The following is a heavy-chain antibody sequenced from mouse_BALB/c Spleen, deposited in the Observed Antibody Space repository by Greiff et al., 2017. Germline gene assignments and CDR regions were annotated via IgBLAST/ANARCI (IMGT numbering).Heavy chain of an antibody. D-gene: IGHD2-4*01. CDR3: TGLMITTVFAY. J-gene: IGHJ3*01. V-gene: IGHV1-5*01. Sequence: EVQLQQSGTVLARPGASVKMSCKASGYTFTSYWMHWVKQRPGQGLEWIGAIYPGNSDTSYNQKFKGKAKLTAVTSTSTAYMELSSLTNEDSAVYYCTGLMITTVFAYWGQGTLVTVSA. CDR2: IYPGNSDT. CDR1: GYTFTSYW.